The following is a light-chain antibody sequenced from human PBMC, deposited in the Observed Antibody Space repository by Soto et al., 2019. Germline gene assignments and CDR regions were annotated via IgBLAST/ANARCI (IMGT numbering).Light chain of an antibody. CDR2: GAS. V-gene: IGKV3-15*01. CDR1: QSISGT. Sequence: EIVMTQSPAPLSVSPGGRATLSCRASQSISGTLAWYQQKPGQAPRLLIHGASTRAPGFPARFSGSGSGTDFTLTISSLQSEDVAVYYCQQYNDWPWTLGQGTKVDIK. J-gene: IGKJ1*01. CDR3: QQYNDWPWT.